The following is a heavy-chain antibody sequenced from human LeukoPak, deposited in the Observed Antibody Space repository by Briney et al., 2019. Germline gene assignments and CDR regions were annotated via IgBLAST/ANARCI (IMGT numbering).Heavy chain of an antibody. D-gene: IGHD2-15*01. J-gene: IGHJ6*03. CDR3: ATGSSGGLYYYYYMDV. CDR2: IYYSGLT. CDR1: GGSISSYY. Sequence: SETLSLTCTVSGGSISSYYWSWIRQPPGKGLEWIGYIYYSGLTNCNPSLKSRVTISVDTSKNQFSLKLSSVTAADTAVYYCATGSSGGLYYYYYMDVWGKGTTVTASS. V-gene: IGHV4-59*01.